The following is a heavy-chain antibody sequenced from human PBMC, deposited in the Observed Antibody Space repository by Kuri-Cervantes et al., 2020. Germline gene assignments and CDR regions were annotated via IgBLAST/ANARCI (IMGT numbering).Heavy chain of an antibody. CDR3: TTIRAMEGGPYSGSYIKDY. D-gene: IGHD1-26*01. Sequence: GGSLRLSCAASGFTFSDYYMNWIRQAPGKGLEWVSAISGSGGSTYYADSVKGRFTISRDNSKNTLYLQMNSLKTEDTAVYYCTTIRAMEGGPYSGSYIKDYWGQGTLVTVSS. CDR1: GFTFSDYY. J-gene: IGHJ4*02. CDR2: ISGSGGST. V-gene: IGHV3-23*01.